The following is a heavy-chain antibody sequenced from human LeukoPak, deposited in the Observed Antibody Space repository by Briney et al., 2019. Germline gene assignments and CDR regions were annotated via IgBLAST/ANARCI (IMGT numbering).Heavy chain of an antibody. V-gene: IGHV4-39*01. CDR3: ARQAISGYDPPPFDS. Sequence: SETLSLTCTVSGGSIRSSTYYWGWIRQPPGKGLEWIGNLYYSGSTYYNPSLKSRVTISVDTSKNHCSLKLSSVTAEDTAFYYSARQAISGYDPPPFDSWGRGTLVTASS. CDR2: LYYSGST. D-gene: IGHD5-12*01. CDR1: GGSIRSSTYY. J-gene: IGHJ4*02.